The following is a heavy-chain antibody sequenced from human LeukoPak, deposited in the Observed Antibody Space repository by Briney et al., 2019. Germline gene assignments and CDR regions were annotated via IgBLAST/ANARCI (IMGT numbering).Heavy chain of an antibody. CDR1: GFAFSSYW. CDR2: INSDGSST. CDR3: ARDWVTFGGVIVTLPLDAFDI. D-gene: IGHD3-16*02. J-gene: IGHJ3*02. V-gene: IGHV3-74*01. Sequence: PGGSLRLSCAASGFAFSSYWMHWVRQAPGKGLVWVSRINSDGSSTSYADSVKGRFTISRDNAKNTLYLQMNSLRAEDTAVYYCARDWVTFGGVIVTLPLDAFDIWGQGTMVTVSS.